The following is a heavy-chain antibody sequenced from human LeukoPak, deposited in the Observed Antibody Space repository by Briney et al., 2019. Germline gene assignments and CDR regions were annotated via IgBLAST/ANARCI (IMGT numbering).Heavy chain of an antibody. J-gene: IGHJ4*02. CDR2: VRFDGSNE. CDR1: GFVFSNHG. CDR3: AKDSNSGYVSVGPDY. V-gene: IGHV3-30*02. D-gene: IGHD3-22*01. Sequence: GGSLRLSCQTSGFVFSNHGMHWVRQAPAKGLEWVAFVRFDGSNEYYADSVKGRFTISRDNSRNTLYLRMNSLRAEDTGVYSCAKDSNSGYVSVGPDYWGLGTLVTVSS.